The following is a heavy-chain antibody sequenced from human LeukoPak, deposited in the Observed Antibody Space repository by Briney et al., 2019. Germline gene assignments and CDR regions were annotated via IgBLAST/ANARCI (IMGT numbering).Heavy chain of an antibody. CDR2: IQTSGTT. D-gene: IGHD6-19*01. CDR3: ARRVTSKAVRPNIYQFMDV. V-gene: IGHV4-4*09. Sequence: PSETLSLTCTVSGDSISGYSWSWIRQSPEKGLEWIGLIQTSGTTKYNPSLKGRVSISVGTSKTQVSLKVSSVTAADTAVYYCARRVTSKAVRPNIYQFMDVWGKGTTVTVSS. CDR1: GDSISGYS. J-gene: IGHJ6*03.